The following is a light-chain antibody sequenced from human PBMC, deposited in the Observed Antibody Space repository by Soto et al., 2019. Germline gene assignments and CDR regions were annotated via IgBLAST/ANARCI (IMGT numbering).Light chain of an antibody. J-gene: IGKJ4*01. CDR3: NQRGSWPLT. CDR2: QTS. Sequence: EIVMTQSPVTLSVSPGERATLSCRASQSVSSNVAWYQQKPGQAPRLLIYQTSARATGIQARFSGSGSGTDFTLTISSLEPEDSAVYYCNQRGSWPLTFGGGTKVDIK. V-gene: IGKV3-11*01. CDR1: QSVSSN.